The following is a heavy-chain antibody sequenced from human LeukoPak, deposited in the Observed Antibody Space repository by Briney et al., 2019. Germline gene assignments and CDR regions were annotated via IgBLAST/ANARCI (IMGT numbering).Heavy chain of an antibody. CDR2: ISYSGST. CDR3: ARLIAAVNTRYFHH. Sequence: PSETLSLTCTVSGGSINSYYWSWIRQPPGKGLAWIGYISYSGSTSYNPSLKSRVTISVDTSKNQFSLKLSSVTATDTAVYYCARLIAAVNTRYFHHWGQGTLVTVSS. D-gene: IGHD6-13*01. V-gene: IGHV4-59*08. CDR1: GGSINSYY. J-gene: IGHJ1*01.